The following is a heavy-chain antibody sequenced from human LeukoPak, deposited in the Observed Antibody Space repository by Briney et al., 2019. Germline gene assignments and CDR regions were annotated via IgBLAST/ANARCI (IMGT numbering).Heavy chain of an antibody. V-gene: IGHV3-20*04. J-gene: IGHJ4*02. CDR2: INWTGGST. D-gene: IGHD4-17*01. CDR3: ARDNSRLRAYYFDY. CDR1: GFTFDDYG. Sequence: GGSLRLSCAASGFTFDDYGMNWVRQAPGKGLEWVSGINWTGGSTGYADSVKGRFTISRDNAKNSLYLQMNSLRAEDTAVYYCARDNSRLRAYYFDYWGQGTLVTVSS.